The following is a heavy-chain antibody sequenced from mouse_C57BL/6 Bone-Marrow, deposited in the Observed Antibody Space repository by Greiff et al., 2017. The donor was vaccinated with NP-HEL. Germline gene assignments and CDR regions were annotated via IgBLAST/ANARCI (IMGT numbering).Heavy chain of an antibody. CDR3: ARSIRPAWFAY. CDR1: GYTFTSYG. Sequence: VKLQESGAELARPGASVKLSCKASGYTFTSYGISWVKQRTGQGLEWIGEIYPRSGNTYYNEKFKGKATLTADKSSSTAYMELRSLTSEDSAVYFCARSIRPAWFAYWGQGTLVTVSA. J-gene: IGHJ3*01. CDR2: IYPRSGNT. V-gene: IGHV1-81*01.